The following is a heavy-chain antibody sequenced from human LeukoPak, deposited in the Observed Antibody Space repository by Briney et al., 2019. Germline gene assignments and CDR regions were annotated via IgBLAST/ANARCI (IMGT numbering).Heavy chain of an antibody. CDR1: GFTFSSYP. J-gene: IGHJ4*02. Sequence: GSLRLSCAASGFTFSSYPMSWVRQAPGKGLEWVSAISGSGGRTHYADSVKGRFSISRDDSKNTLYLQMNSLSAENTAVYYCAKAQVYFDILAGQVKYYFDYWGQGTLVTVSS. CDR3: AKAQVYFDILAGQVKYYFDY. D-gene: IGHD3-9*01. CDR2: ISGSGGRT. V-gene: IGHV3-23*01.